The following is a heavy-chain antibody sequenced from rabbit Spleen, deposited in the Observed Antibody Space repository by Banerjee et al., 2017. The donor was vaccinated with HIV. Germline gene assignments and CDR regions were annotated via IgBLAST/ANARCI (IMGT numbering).Heavy chain of an antibody. Sequence: QEQLVESGGGLVQPEGSLTLTCTASGFSFSSGYYMCWVRQAPGKGLEWIACIRGSSGITYYTSWAKGRFTISKTSSTTVTLQMTSLTDADTATYFCARDLVAVIGWNFNLWGPGTLVTVS. CDR2: IRGSSGIT. D-gene: IGHD1-1*01. V-gene: IGHV1S45*01. J-gene: IGHJ4*01. CDR1: GFSFSSGYY. CDR3: ARDLVAVIGWNFNL.